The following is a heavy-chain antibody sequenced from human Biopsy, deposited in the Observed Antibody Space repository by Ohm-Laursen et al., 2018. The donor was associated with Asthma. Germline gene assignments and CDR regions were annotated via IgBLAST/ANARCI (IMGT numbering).Heavy chain of an antibody. J-gene: IGHJ4*02. CDR3: ARGDSSNWSHYYFDY. V-gene: IGHV3-53*01. CDR1: GFAVSRGH. CDR2: IYSGGTS. Sequence: SLRLSCSASGFAVSRGHMFWVRQAPGKGLKWVSVIYSGGTSHTADSVRGRFTISRDYSKNTLYLQMHSLRAEDTAVYYCARGDSSNWSHYYFDYWGQGTLVTVSS. D-gene: IGHD3-22*01.